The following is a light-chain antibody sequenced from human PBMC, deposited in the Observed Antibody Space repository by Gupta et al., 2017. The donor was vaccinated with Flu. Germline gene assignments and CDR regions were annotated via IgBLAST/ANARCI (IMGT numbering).Light chain of an antibody. CDR3: QQYYATPALT. V-gene: IGKV4-1*01. J-gene: IGKJ4*01. CDR1: QNLLFTTSSRSY. Sequence: RSSQNLLFTTSSRSYLAAYQQKPRQPPKLLIYWASTRAAWVPDRFCSSRSARDYSPTIISLQAEDVAVYYCQQYYATPALTFGEGTKVEIK. CDR2: WAS.